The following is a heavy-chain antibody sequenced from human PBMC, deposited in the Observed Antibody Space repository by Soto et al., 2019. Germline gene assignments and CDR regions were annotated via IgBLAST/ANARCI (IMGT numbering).Heavy chain of an antibody. CDR1: GFSLSTSGVG. CDR3: AHRRSGGYGRCDY. CDR2: NYWDDDK. D-gene: IGHD5-18*01. J-gene: IGHJ4*02. Sequence: QITLMESGPTLVKPTQTLTLICTFSGFSLSTSGVGVAWIRQPPGKALEWLALNYWDDDKRYSPSLRGWLTITKDASKNQEVVTLTNMDPVETAAYYCAHRRSGGYGRCDYWGQGTMVTVSS. V-gene: IGHV2-5*02.